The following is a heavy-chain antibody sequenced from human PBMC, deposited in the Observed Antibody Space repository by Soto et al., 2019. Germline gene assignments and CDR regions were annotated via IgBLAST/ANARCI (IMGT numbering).Heavy chain of an antibody. Sequence: GASVKVSCKASGFSFTGYYIHWLRQAPGQGLEWMGWINAHSGGTEYAQKFQGRVTLTRDTSIATAYLTLTSLTSDDTALYYCAKELTRQLAYGLDPWGQGTQVTVSS. CDR2: INAHSGGT. CDR3: AKELTRQLAYGLDP. J-gene: IGHJ5*02. D-gene: IGHD6-6*01. CDR1: GFSFTGYY. V-gene: IGHV1-2*02.